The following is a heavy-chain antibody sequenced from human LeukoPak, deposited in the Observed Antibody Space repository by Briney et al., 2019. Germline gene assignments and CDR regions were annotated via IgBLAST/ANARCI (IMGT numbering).Heavy chain of an antibody. CDR3: ARPGIAVAGRFDP. J-gene: IGHJ5*02. Sequence: PSETLSLTCTVSGGSNSSSSYYWGWIRQPPGKGLEWIGSIYYSGSTYYNPSLKSRVTISVDTSKNQFSLKLSSVTAADTAVYYCARPGIAVAGRFDPWGQGTLVTVSS. V-gene: IGHV4-39*01. CDR1: GGSNSSSSYY. D-gene: IGHD6-19*01. CDR2: IYYSGST.